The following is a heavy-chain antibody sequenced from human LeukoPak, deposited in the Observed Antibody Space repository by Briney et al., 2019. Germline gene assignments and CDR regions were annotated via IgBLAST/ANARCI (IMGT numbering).Heavy chain of an antibody. CDR2: IYYSGRT. J-gene: IGHJ4*02. D-gene: IGHD1-1*01. V-gene: IGHV4-59*01. CDR1: GGSISSYY. CDR3: ARDSVSGSIDY. Sequence: SETLSLTCTVSGGSISSYYWSWIRQPPGKGLEWIGYIYYSGRTNYNPSLKSRVTISVDTSKNQFSLKLSSVAAADTAVYYCARDSVSGSIDYWGQGTLVTVSS.